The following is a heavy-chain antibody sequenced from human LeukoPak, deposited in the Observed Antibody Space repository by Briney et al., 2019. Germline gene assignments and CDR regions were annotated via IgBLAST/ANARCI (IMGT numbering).Heavy chain of an antibody. J-gene: IGHJ5*02. CDR3: ARDPSSSWYLFGFWFDP. CDR1: GYTFTGYY. Sequence: ASGKVSCKASGYTFTGYYMHWVRQAPGQGLEWMGWINPNSGGTNYARKFQGRVTMTRDTSISTAYMELSRLRSDDTAVYYCARDPSSSWYLFGFWFDPWGQGTLVTVSS. CDR2: INPNSGGT. D-gene: IGHD6-13*01. V-gene: IGHV1-2*02.